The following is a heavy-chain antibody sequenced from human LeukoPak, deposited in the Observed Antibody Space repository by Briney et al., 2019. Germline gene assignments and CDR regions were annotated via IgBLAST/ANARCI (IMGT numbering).Heavy chain of an antibody. V-gene: IGHV3-30*04. CDR1: GFTFSSYA. J-gene: IGHJ3*02. CDR3: ARNPFNRFDAFDI. D-gene: IGHD3-16*02. CDR2: ISYDGSNK. Sequence: GGSLRLSCAASGFTFSSYAMHWVRQAPGKGLEWVAVISYDGSNKYYADSVKGRSTISRDNSKNTLYLQMNSLRAGDTAVYYCARNPFNRFDAFDIWGQGTMVTVSS.